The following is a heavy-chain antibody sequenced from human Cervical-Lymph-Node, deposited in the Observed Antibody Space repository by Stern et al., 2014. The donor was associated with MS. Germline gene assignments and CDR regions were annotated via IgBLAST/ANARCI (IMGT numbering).Heavy chain of an antibody. Sequence: VQLLESGAEVKKPGASVKVSCKASGYTFTSYYIHWVRQAPGQGLEWMGIINPSGGSTSYAQKFQGRVTMTRDTSTSTVYMELSSLRSEDTAVYYCARDRRGYSGYDYYFDYWGQGTLVTVSS. J-gene: IGHJ4*02. CDR2: INPSGGST. CDR1: GYTFTSYY. CDR3: ARDRRGYSGYDYYFDY. V-gene: IGHV1-46*03. D-gene: IGHD5-12*01.